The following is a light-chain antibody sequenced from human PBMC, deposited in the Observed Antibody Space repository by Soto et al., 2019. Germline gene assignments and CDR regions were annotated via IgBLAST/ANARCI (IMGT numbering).Light chain of an antibody. CDR1: GNDVGAYNY. CDR2: EGI. Sequence: QSALTQPRSVSGSPGQSVTISCTGTGNDVGAYNYVSWYQQHPGRPPKLMIYEGIKRPSGVSNRFSGSKSGNTAFLTISGLQAEDEADYYCCSYAGSGTDNYVFGSGTQLTVL. CDR3: CSYAGSGTDNYV. V-gene: IGLV2-11*01. J-gene: IGLJ1*01.